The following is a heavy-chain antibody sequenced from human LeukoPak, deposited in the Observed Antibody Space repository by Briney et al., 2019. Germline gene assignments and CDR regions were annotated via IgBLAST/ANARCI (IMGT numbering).Heavy chain of an antibody. V-gene: IGHV4-38-2*02. CDR2: IYHSGST. CDR1: GYSTSSGYY. J-gene: IGHJ5*02. Sequence: PSETLSLTCTVSGYSTSSGYYWGWIRQPPGKGLEWIGSIYHSGSTYYNPSLKSRVTISVDTSKNQFSLKLSFVTAADTAVYHCARSTPHYSSSWYGRWFDPWGQGTLVTVSS. D-gene: IGHD6-13*01. CDR3: ARSTPHYSSSWYGRWFDP.